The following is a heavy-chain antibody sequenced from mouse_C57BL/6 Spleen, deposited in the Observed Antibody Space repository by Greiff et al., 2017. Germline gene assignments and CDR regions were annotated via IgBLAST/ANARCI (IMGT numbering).Heavy chain of an antibody. CDR1: GFTFSSYG. CDR2: MSSGGSYT. D-gene: IGHD1-1*01. V-gene: IGHV5-6*01. CDR3: ARLSFITTVGTDAMDY. J-gene: IGHJ4*01. Sequence: EVHLVESGGDLVKPGGSLKLSCAASGFTFSSYGMSWVRQTPDKRLEWVATMSSGGSYTYYPDSVKGRFTISRDNAKDTLYLQMSSLKSRDTAMYYCARLSFITTVGTDAMDYWGQGTSVTVSS.